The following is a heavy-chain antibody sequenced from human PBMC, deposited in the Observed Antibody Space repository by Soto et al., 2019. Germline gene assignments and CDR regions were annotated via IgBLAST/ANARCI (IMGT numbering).Heavy chain of an antibody. CDR1: GFTFTSSA. D-gene: IGHD2-8*01. J-gene: IGHJ6*03. Sequence: SVKVSCKASGFTFTSSAMQWVRQARGQRLEWIGWIVVGSGNTNYAQKFQERVTITRDMSTSTAYMELSSLRSEDTAVYYCARGRGACTNGVCYHYYYYMDVWGKGTTVTVSS. V-gene: IGHV1-58*02. CDR3: ARGRGACTNGVCYHYYYYMDV. CDR2: IVVGSGNT.